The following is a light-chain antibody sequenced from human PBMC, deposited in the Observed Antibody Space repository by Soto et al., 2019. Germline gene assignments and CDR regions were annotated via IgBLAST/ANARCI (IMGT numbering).Light chain of an antibody. Sequence: DIQMTQFPSTLSASVGDRVTITCRASQTTNTCLAWYQQKPGTAPKLLIYDASRLEGGVPSRFSASGSGTEFTLTTSSLQTDDLATYYSKQYIIHPYSFGNGTKVEIK. CDR3: KQYIIHPYS. V-gene: IGKV1-5*01. CDR1: QTTNTC. J-gene: IGKJ2*01. CDR2: DAS.